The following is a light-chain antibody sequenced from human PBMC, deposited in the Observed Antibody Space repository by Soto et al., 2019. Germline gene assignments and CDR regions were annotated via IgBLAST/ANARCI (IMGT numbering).Light chain of an antibody. V-gene: IGLV2-8*01. CDR3: SSYAGSDNLV. Sequence: QSALTQPPSASGSPGQSVTLSCTGTSSDVGAYNYVSWYQQHPGKAPKLVIYEVSNRPSGVPDRFSGSQSGNTASLTVSGLQAEDEADYYCSSYAGSDNLVFGGGTKLTVL. CDR1: SSDVGAYNY. CDR2: EVS. J-gene: IGLJ3*02.